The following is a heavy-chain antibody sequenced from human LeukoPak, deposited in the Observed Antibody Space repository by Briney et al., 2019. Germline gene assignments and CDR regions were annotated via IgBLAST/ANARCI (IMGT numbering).Heavy chain of an antibody. CDR3: ARGWDFWSGRQPHYFDY. D-gene: IGHD3-3*01. J-gene: IGHJ4*02. V-gene: IGHV3-48*04. Sequence: GGSLRLSCAASGFTFSSYSMNWVRQAPGKGLEWVSYISSSSSTIYYADSVKGRFTISRDNAKNSLYLQMNSLRAEDTAVYYCARGWDFWSGRQPHYFDYWGQGTLVTVSS. CDR1: GFTFSSYS. CDR2: ISSSSSTI.